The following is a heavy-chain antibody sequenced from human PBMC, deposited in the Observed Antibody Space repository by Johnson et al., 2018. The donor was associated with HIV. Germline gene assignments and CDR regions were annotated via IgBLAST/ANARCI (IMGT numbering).Heavy chain of an antibody. J-gene: IGHJ3*02. CDR3: AKVARYGGSGWVDAFDI. CDR2: IGTAGDT. CDR1: GFTFSSYD. D-gene: IGHD6-19*01. Sequence: MLLVESGGGLVQPGGSLRLSCAASGFTFSSYDMHWVRQATGKGLEWVSAIGTAGDTYYPGSVKGRFTISRDNSKNTVFLQMNTLRADDTAVYYCAKVARYGGSGWVDAFDIWGQGTMVTVSP. V-gene: IGHV3-13*01.